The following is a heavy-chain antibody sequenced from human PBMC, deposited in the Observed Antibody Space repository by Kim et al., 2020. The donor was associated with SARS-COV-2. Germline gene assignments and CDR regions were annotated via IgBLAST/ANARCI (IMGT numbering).Heavy chain of an antibody. CDR1: GFTFSSYG. V-gene: IGHV3-30*18. J-gene: IGHJ4*02. CDR2: ISYDGSNK. CDR3: AKGSRPGIAVAGTGY. Sequence: GGSLRLSCAASGFTFSSYGMHWVRQAPGKGLEWVAVISYDGSNKYYADSVKGRFTISRDNSKNTLYLQMNSLRAEDTAVYYCAKGSRPGIAVAGTGYWGQGTLVTVSS. D-gene: IGHD6-19*01.